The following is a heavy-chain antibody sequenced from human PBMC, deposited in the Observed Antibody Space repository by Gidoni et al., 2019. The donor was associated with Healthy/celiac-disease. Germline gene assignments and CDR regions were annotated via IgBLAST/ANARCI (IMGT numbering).Heavy chain of an antibody. D-gene: IGHD6-19*01. CDR3: ARDRTVYSSGWRYTWFDP. CDR2: ISAYNGNT. J-gene: IGHJ5*02. V-gene: IGHV1-18*01. Sequence: VQLVQSGDEVTKPGASVKVSCKASGYTFTSYGISLVRQAPGQGLEWMGWISAYNGNTNYAQKLHGRVTMTTDTSTSTAYMELMSLRSDYTAVYYCARDRTVYSSGWRYTWFDPWGQGTLVTVSS. CDR1: GYTFTSYG.